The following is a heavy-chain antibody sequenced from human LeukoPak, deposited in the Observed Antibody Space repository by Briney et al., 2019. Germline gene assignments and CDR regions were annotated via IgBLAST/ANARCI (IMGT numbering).Heavy chain of an antibody. V-gene: IGHV5-51*01. CDR2: IYPGDSDT. D-gene: IGHD6-13*01. J-gene: IGHJ4*02. CDR1: GYSFTSYW. CDR3: ASLTTYSSSWYYFDY. Sequence: GESLKISCKGSGYSFTSYWIGWVRQMPGKGLEWMGIIYPGDSDTRYSPSFQGQVTISADKSISTAYLQWSSLKASDTAMYYCASLTTYSSSWYYFDYWGQGTLVTVSS.